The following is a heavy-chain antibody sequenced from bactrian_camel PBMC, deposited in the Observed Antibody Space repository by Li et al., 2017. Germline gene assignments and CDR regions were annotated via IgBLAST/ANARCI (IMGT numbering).Heavy chain of an antibody. V-gene: IGHV3S53*01. CDR3: AVRGSRGACTLTLSAFDI. J-gene: IGHJ4*01. D-gene: IGHD1*01. CDR2: MDSLGRT. CDR1: ETRYC. Sequence: HVQLVESGGGSVQPGESLRLTCTFSETRYCMGWFRQPPGKDREGVAVMDSLGRTKYADSVNGRFTISTDNAKNTLYLQMNNLNPEDSAMYYCAVRGSRGACTLTLSAFDIWGQGTQVTVS.